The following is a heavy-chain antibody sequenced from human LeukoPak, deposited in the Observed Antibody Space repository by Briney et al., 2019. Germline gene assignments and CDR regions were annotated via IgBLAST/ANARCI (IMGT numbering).Heavy chain of an antibody. J-gene: IGHJ6*03. Sequence: ASVKVSCKASGYTFTGYYMHWVRQAPGQGLEWMGWINPNSGGTNYAQKFQGRVTMTRDTSISTAYMELSSLRSDDTAVYYCARAGPSNYYGSGSYYRERPYYYYMDVWGKGTTVTISS. V-gene: IGHV1-2*02. D-gene: IGHD3-10*01. CDR2: INPNSGGT. CDR3: ARAGPSNYYGSGSYYRERPYYYYMDV. CDR1: GYTFTGYY.